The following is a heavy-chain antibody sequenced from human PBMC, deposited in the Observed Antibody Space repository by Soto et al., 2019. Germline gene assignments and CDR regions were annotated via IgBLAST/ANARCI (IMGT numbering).Heavy chain of an antibody. Sequence: SETLSLTCTFSAGSISSYYWSWIRQPPGKGLELIGYIYYSGSTNYNPSLKSRVTISVDTSKHQFSLKLRPVTAADTAVYYCARLVGSYRRRNLFDPRGQRTQVTVSS. CDR2: IYYSGST. CDR3: ARLVGSYRRRNLFDP. V-gene: IGHV4-59*08. D-gene: IGHD3-16*02. J-gene: IGHJ5*02. CDR1: AGSISSYY.